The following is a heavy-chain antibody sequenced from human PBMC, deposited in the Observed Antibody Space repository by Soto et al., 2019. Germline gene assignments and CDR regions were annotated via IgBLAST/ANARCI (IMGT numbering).Heavy chain of an antibody. J-gene: IGHJ4*02. Sequence: PGGSLRLSCAGSGFTFSSFAMSWVRQAPGKGLEWVAATSYDGSNKYYADSVKGRFIISRDNSKNTLDLLLNTLRAEDTAVYYCAGVYYGGNSVNNYWGRGTQVTVSS. CDR1: GFTFSSFA. D-gene: IGHD2-8*01. CDR2: TSYDGSNK. V-gene: IGHV3-30-3*01. CDR3: AGVYYGGNSVNNY.